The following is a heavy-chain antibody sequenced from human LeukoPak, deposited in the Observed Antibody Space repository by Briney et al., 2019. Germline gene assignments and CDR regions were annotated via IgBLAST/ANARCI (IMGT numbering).Heavy chain of an antibody. Sequence: GGSLRLSCAASGFTFSSYAMSWVRQALGKGLEWVSAISGSGGSTYYADSVKGRFTISRDNSKNTVYLQMNSLRAGDTAVYYCAKDPYGTRYFDYWGQGTLVTVSS. CDR2: ISGSGGST. CDR3: AKDPYGTRYFDY. V-gene: IGHV3-23*01. D-gene: IGHD2-2*01. J-gene: IGHJ4*02. CDR1: GFTFSSYA.